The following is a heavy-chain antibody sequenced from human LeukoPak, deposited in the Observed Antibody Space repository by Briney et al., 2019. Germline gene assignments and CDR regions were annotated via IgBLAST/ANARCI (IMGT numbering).Heavy chain of an antibody. D-gene: IGHD3-10*01. CDR2: IYYSGNI. Sequence: SETLSLTCTVSGGSISSYYWSWIRQPPGKGLEWIGYIYYSGNINYNPSLKSRVTISVDTSKNQFSLKLSSVTAADTAVYYCAREGYYGSGSYLDAFDIWGQGTMVTVSS. CDR1: GGSISSYY. J-gene: IGHJ3*02. CDR3: AREGYYGSGSYLDAFDI. V-gene: IGHV4-59*01.